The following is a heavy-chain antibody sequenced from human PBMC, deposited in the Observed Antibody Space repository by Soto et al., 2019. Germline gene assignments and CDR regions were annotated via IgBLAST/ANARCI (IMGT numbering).Heavy chain of an antibody. Sequence: QVQLQESGPGLVKPSGTLSLTCAVSGVSIRSHHWWSWVRQTPGKGLEWIAEIYHGGGTNYNPSLKSRVTISTDESKNQLSLKVNSVSAADTAIYYCVKQTISYTLDVWGQGTTVTVSS. CDR3: VKQTISYTLDV. D-gene: IGHD1-1*01. J-gene: IGHJ6*02. V-gene: IGHV4-4*02. CDR1: GVSIRSHHW. CDR2: IYHGGGT.